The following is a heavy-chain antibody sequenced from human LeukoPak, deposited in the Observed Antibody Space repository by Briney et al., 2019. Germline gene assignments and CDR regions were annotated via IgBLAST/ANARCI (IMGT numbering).Heavy chain of an antibody. CDR2: INQDGSLE. D-gene: IGHD1-1*01. J-gene: IGHJ4*02. CDR1: GFTFSNYY. Sequence: GGSLRLSCAASGFTFSNYYPTWVRQAPGKGLEWVANINQDGSLEKYVDSVKGRFTISRDNAENSVYLQMNSLRAEDTAVYYCARDGHNGNDFDYWGQGTLVTVSS. CDR3: ARDGHNGNDFDY. V-gene: IGHV3-7*01.